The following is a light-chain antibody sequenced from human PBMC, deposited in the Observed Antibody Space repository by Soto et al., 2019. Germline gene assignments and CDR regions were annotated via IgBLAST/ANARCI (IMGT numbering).Light chain of an antibody. CDR1: SSNLGAGYD. Sequence: QPVLTQPPSVSGAPGQRVTISCTGNSSNLGAGYDVHWYQQLPGAAPKLVIFGNRNQPSGIPERFSGSKSGTSASLAITGLQAEDEADYYCQAYDYSLTASVFGGGTKVTVL. V-gene: IGLV1-40*01. J-gene: IGLJ3*02. CDR2: GNR. CDR3: QAYDYSLTASV.